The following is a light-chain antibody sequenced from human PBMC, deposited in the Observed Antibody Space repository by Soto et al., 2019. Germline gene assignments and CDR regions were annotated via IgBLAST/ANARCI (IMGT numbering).Light chain of an antibody. CDR1: SSNIGSNT. CDR3: AAWDDSLNGVV. CDR2: SNN. V-gene: IGLV1-44*01. J-gene: IGLJ2*01. Sequence: QSVLTQPHSASGTPGQRVTLSCSGSSSNIGSNTVNWYQQLPGTAPKLLIYSNNQRPSGVPDRFSGSKSRTSASLAISGLQSEDEGDYYCAAWDDSLNGVVFVGGTKVTVL.